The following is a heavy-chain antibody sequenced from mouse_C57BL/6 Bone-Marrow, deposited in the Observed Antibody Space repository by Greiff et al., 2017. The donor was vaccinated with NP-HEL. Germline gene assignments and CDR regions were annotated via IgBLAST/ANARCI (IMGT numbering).Heavy chain of an antibody. CDR2: SRNKANDYTT. CDR1: GFTFSDFY. Sequence: DVKLVESGGGLVQSGRSLRLSCATSGFTFSDFYMEWVRQAPGKGLEWIAASRNKANDYTTEYSASVKGRFIVSRDTSQSILYLQMNALRAEDTAIYYCARDVHYGYFDVWGTGTTVTVSS. V-gene: IGHV7-1*01. J-gene: IGHJ1*03. D-gene: IGHD1-2*01. CDR3: ARDVHYGYFDV.